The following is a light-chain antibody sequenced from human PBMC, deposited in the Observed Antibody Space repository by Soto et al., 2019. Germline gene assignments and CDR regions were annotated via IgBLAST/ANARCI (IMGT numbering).Light chain of an antibody. CDR2: GES. CDR3: QQYNNWPLT. CDR1: QSVNSH. J-gene: IGKJ4*01. V-gene: IGKV3D-15*01. Sequence: EIVMTQSPASLSVSPGERVTLSCRASQSVNSHLAWYHQKPVQAPMLLILGESTRATGTPARFSGSGSGTDFTLTISSLQSEDFAVYYCQQYNNWPLTVGGGTKVEIK.